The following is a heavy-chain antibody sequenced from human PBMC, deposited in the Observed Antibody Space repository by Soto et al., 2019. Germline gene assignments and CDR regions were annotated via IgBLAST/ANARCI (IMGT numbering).Heavy chain of an antibody. CDR1: GFTFSSYS. J-gene: IGHJ4*02. D-gene: IGHD3-22*01. CDR2: ISSSSSYI. Sequence: EVQLVESGGGLVKPGGSLRLSCEASGFTFSSYSMNWVRQAPGKGLEWVSSISSSSSYIYYADSVKGRFTISRDNAKNSLYLQMNSLRAEDTAVYYCASGPFGDSSGYYPPWGQGTLVTVSS. V-gene: IGHV3-21*01. CDR3: ASGPFGDSSGYYPP.